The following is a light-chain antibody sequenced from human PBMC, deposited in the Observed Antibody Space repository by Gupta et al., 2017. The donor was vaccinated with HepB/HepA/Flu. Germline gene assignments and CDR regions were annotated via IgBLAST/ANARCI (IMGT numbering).Light chain of an antibody. J-gene: IGLJ3*02. V-gene: IGLV1-44*01. CDR2: SNN. CDR3: ASWDDSLNGWV. Sequence: QSVLTQPPSASGTPGQRVTISCSVSSSNIGSNTVDWYQQFSGKAPKVLMNSNNERPSGVPVRFSGSKSGTSASLAIRGLQSEDEADYFCASWDDSLNGWVFGGGTRLTVL. CDR1: SSNIGSNT.